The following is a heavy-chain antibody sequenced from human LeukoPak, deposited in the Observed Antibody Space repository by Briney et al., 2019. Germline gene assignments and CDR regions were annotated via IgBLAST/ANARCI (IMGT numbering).Heavy chain of an antibody. CDR3: ARDKYPLGESSRRYLLGLFDP. J-gene: IGHJ5*02. D-gene: IGHD3-16*01. CDR2: IIPIFGTA. V-gene: IGHV1-69*05. CDR1: GYTFTGYY. Sequence: GASVKVSCKASGYTFTGYYMHWVRQAPGQGLEWMGGIIPIFGTANYAQKFQGRVTITTDESTSTAYMELSSLRSEDTAVYYCARDKYPLGESSRRYLLGLFDPWGQGTLVTVSS.